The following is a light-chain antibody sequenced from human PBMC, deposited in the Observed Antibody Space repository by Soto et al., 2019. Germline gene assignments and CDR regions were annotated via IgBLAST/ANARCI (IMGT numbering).Light chain of an antibody. CDR1: SSDVGRYKF. V-gene: IGLV2-23*02. J-gene: IGLJ1*01. CDR3: CSDAGSGIYV. CDR2: EVT. Sequence: QSALTQPASVSGSPGQSITISCTGTSSDVGRYKFVSWYQQYPGKAPKLLICEVTKRPSGVSNRFSGSKSGNTASLTISGLQAEDEADYYCCSDAGSGIYVFGTGTKLTVL.